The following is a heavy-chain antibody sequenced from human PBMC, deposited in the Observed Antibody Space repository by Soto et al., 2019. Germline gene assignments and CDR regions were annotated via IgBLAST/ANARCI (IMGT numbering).Heavy chain of an antibody. J-gene: IGHJ4*02. Sequence: QVQLQESGPGLVKPSETLSLTCTVSGGSVSSGNYYWSWIRQPPGKGLEWIGYFYYTGSINYNPSLKSRVTIFIDASKNPFSLRLSSVTAADTAVYYCARSMFYSDGIDYSPFEYWGQGTLVTASS. CDR1: GGSVSSGNYY. CDR3: ARSMFYSDGIDYSPFEY. CDR2: FYYTGSI. D-gene: IGHD3-22*01. V-gene: IGHV4-61*01.